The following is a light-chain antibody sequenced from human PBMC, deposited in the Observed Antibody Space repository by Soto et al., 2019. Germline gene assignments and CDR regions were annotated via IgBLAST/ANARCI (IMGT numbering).Light chain of an antibody. CDR1: QSVSSDY. CDR3: QQYGSSWWT. CDR2: GAS. V-gene: IGKV3-20*01. J-gene: IGKJ1*01. Sequence: EIVLTQSPGTLSLSPGERATLSCRASQSVSSDYLAWYQQKPGQAPSLLIYGASSRAAGIPDRFSGSGSGTDFTLTISRLAPEDFEVYYCQQYGSSWWTFGQGTKVEIK.